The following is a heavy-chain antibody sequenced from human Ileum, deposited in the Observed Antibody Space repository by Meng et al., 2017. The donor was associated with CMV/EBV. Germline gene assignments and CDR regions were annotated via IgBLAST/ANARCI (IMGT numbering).Heavy chain of an antibody. CDR1: GFTYSSYS. CDR3: ARVRYCSSTSCYTVFDY. V-gene: IGHV3-21*01. CDR2: ISSSSYI. J-gene: IGHJ4*02. Sequence: SGFTYSSYSMNWVRPAPGKGMEWVSSISSSSYIYYADSVKDRFTISRDNAKNSLYLQMNSLRAEDTAVYYCARVRYCSSTSCYTVFDYWGQGTLVTVSS. D-gene: IGHD2-2*02.